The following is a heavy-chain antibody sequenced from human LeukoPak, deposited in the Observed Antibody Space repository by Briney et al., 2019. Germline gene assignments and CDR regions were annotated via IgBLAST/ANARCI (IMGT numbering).Heavy chain of an antibody. CDR1: GFTFSSYS. CDR2: ISSSSTI. J-gene: IGHJ5*02. CDR3: ASFPDYYDSSGYPGWFDP. V-gene: IGHV3-48*04. Sequence: GGSLRLSCAASGFTFSSYSMNWVRQAPGKGLEWVSYISSSSTIYYADSVKGRFTISRDNAKNSLYLQMNSLRAEDTAVYYCASFPDYYDSSGYPGWFDPWGQGTLVTVSS. D-gene: IGHD3-22*01.